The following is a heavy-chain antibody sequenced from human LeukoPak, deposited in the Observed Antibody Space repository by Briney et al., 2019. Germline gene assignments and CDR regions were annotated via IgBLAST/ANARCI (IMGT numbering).Heavy chain of an antibody. CDR2: ISYDGSNK. D-gene: IGHD4-11*01. J-gene: IGHJ4*02. CDR1: GFTFSSYA. V-gene: IGHV3-30*04. Sequence: TGRSLRLSCAASGFTFSSYAMHWVRQAPGKGLEWVAVISYDGSNKYYADSVKGRFTISRDNSKNTLYLQMNSLRAEDTAVYYCAREHYKYYFDYWGQGTLVTVSS. CDR3: AREHYKYYFDY.